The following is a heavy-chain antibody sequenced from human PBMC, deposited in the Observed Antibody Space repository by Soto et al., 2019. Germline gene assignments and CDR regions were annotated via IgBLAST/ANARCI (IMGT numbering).Heavy chain of an antibody. V-gene: IGHV4-61*03. CDR2: IYYSGNT. J-gene: IGHJ4*02. D-gene: IGHD1-26*01. CDR1: GASVSGGRDY. CDR3: ACMSPGRVARGCYGVSDY. Sequence: QVQLQESGPGLVRPSETLSLTCTVAGASVSGGRDYWSWLRQPPGKGLEWIGYIYYSGNTNYNSALKSRVTLSLDTSKNHFSLKLSSVAAADTAFYYCACMSPGRVARGCYGVSDYWGQGTLVTASS.